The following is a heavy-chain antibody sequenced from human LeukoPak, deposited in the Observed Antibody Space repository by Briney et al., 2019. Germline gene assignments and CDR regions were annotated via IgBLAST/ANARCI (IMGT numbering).Heavy chain of an antibody. CDR1: GFTFSVYN. CDR3: TRDQYYSDNSGYPSDV. D-gene: IGHD3-22*01. CDR2: ISGSSSDI. J-gene: IGHJ3*01. Sequence: GGSLGLSCAASGFTFSVYNMHWVRKAPGKGLEWVSFISGSSSDIYYADSVKGRFTISRDNAKNSLYLHMHSLRAEDTATYYCTRDQYYSDNSGYPSDVWGQGTVVTVSS. V-gene: IGHV3-21*06.